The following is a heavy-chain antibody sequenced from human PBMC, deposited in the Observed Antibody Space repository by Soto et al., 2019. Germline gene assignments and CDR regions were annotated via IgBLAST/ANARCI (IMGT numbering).Heavy chain of an antibody. Sequence: GGSLRLSCAASGFTVINNYMSLVRQAPGKGLEWVSVIYSGGSTYYADSVKGRFTISRHNSKNTLYLQMNSLRAEDTAVYYCARQVSGPAGICDYWGQGTLVTVSS. CDR1: GFTVINNY. J-gene: IGHJ4*02. V-gene: IGHV3-53*04. CDR2: IYSGGST. CDR3: ARQVSGPAGICDY. D-gene: IGHD2-2*01.